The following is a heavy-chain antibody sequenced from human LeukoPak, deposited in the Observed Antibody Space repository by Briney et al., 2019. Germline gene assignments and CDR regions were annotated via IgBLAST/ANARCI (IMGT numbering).Heavy chain of an antibody. D-gene: IGHD2-2*01. Sequence: PSETPSLTCTVSGGSVSTIAYYWGWIRQPPGKWLEYLGYIYNGEATYYNPSLKSRVTISVDTSKNQFSLRLTSVTAAYTAVYYCIRLVGVPPAVDNWGQGTLVTVSS. CDR1: GGSVSTIAYY. J-gene: IGHJ4*02. V-gene: IGHV4-39*05. CDR2: IYNGEAT. CDR3: IRLVGVPPAVDN.